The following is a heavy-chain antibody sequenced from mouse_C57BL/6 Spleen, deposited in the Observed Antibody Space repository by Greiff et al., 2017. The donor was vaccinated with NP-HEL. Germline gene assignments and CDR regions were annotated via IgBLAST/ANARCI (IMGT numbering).Heavy chain of an antibody. CDR1: GYTFTSYW. J-gene: IGHJ3*01. CDR3: ARSGFAWFAY. V-gene: IGHV1-61*01. D-gene: IGHD3-1*01. Sequence: VQLQQPGAELVRPGSSVKLSCKASGYTFTSYWMDWVKQRPGQGLEWIGNIYPSDSETHYNQKFKDKATLTVDKSSSTAYMQLSSLTSEDSAVYYCARSGFAWFAYWGQGTLVTVSA. CDR2: IYPSDSET.